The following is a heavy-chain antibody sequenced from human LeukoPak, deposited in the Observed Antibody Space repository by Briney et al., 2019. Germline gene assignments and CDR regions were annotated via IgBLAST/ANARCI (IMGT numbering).Heavy chain of an antibody. CDR2: INSDGSST. D-gene: IGHD5-24*01. V-gene: IGHV3-74*01. CDR1: GFTFSGYW. J-gene: IGHJ4*02. CDR3: ARGDGYNLLDY. Sequence: GGSLRLSCAASGFTFSGYWMHWVRQAPGKGLVWVSRINSDGSSTNYADSVKGRFTVSRDNAKNKVYLQMNSLRAEDTAVYYCARGDGYNLLDYWGQGTLVTVSS.